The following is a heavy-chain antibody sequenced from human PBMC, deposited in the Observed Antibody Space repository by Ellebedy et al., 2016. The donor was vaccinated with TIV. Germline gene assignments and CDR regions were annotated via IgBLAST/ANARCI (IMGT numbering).Heavy chain of an antibody. Sequence: GESLKISCAASGFTFSGSAMHWVRQASGKGLEWVGRIRSKANSYATAYAASVKGRFTISRDDSKNTAYLQMNSLKTEDTAVYYCTSDSSGYKNGGMDVWGQGTTVTVSS. CDR3: TSDSSGYKNGGMDV. J-gene: IGHJ6*02. V-gene: IGHV3-73*01. D-gene: IGHD3-22*01. CDR2: IRSKANSYAT. CDR1: GFTFSGSA.